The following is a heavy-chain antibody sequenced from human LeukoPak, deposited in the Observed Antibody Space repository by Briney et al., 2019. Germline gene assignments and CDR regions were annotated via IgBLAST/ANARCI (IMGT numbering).Heavy chain of an antibody. V-gene: IGHV4-34*01. J-gene: IGHJ4*02. Sequence: AGGSLRLSCAASGFTFSNYWMTWVRQPPGKGLEWIGEINHSGSTNYNPSLKSRVTISVDTSKNQFSMKLSSVTAADTAVYYCARGGGLWKQLWLRSYYFDYWGQGTLVTVSS. CDR3: ARGGGLWKQLWLRSYYFDY. D-gene: IGHD5-18*01. CDR1: GFTFSNYW. CDR2: INHSGST.